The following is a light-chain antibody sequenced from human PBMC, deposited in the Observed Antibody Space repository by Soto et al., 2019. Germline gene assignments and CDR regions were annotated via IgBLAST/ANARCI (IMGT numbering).Light chain of an antibody. CDR2: GAS. CDR3: QQYSIWRT. J-gene: IGKJ1*01. CDR1: ERVSNN. Sequence: EILMTQSPATLSLSPGERATLSCRASERVSNNLAWYQQKAGQAPRLLIYGASTRATGIPARFSGSGSGTEFTLTISSLESEDFAVYYCQQYSIWRTFGQGTKVDIK. V-gene: IGKV3-15*01.